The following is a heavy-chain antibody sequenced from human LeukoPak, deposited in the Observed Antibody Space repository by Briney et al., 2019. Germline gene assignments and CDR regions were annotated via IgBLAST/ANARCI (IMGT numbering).Heavy chain of an antibody. CDR1: GFTVRDFW. Sequence: SGGSLRLSCAASGFTVRDFWMAWVRQAPGKGLEWVANIKQDGSEKYYVDSVKGRFTISRDNAKNSLYLQMNSLRAEDTAMYYCARDSAGNDYWGQGTLVTVSS. D-gene: IGHD6-13*01. CDR2: IKQDGSEK. V-gene: IGHV3-7*01. J-gene: IGHJ4*02. CDR3: ARDSAGNDY.